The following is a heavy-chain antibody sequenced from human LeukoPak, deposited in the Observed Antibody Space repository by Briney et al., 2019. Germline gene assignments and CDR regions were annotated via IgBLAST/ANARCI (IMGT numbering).Heavy chain of an antibody. J-gene: IGHJ4*02. CDR2: ISGSGGST. Sequence: PGGSLRLSCAASGFTFSSYAMSWVRQAPGKGLEWVSAISGSGGSTYYADSVKGRLTISRDNSKNTLYLQKNSLRAEDTAVYYCAKRLPDSSGYYLDYWGQGTLVTVSS. D-gene: IGHD3-22*01. CDR3: AKRLPDSSGYYLDY. CDR1: GFTFSSYA. V-gene: IGHV3-23*01.